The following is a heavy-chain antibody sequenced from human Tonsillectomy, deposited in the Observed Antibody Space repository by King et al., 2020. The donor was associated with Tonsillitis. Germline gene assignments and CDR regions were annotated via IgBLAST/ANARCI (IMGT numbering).Heavy chain of an antibody. CDR2: ISSGGGTI. Sequence: VQLVESGGGLVKPGGSLRLSCAASGFTFSNYYMSWIRQAPGKGLEWISSISSGGGTIFYADSMKGRFTISRDNAKNSMFLQMNTLRVEDTAVYYCARHHWGAQENFDYWGQGALVTVSS. V-gene: IGHV3-11*01. D-gene: IGHD7-27*01. CDR1: GFTFSNYY. J-gene: IGHJ4*02. CDR3: ARHHWGAQENFDY.